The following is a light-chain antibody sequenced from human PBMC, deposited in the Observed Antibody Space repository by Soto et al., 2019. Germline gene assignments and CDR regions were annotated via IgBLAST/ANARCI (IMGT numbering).Light chain of an antibody. CDR2: EVT. CDR3: CSYAGSRWV. CDR1: SSDVGSYNF. Sequence: QSVLTQPASVSGSPGQSITISCTGTSSDVGSYNFVSWYQQHPGKAPKLMIYEVTKRPSGVSNRFSGSKSGNTASLTISGLQAEDEADYYCCSYAGSRWVFGGGTKLTVL. J-gene: IGLJ3*02. V-gene: IGLV2-23*02.